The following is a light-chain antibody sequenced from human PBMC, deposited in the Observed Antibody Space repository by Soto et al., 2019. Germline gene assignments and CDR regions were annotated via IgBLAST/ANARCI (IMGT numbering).Light chain of an antibody. Sequence: DIVLTQSPATLSLSPGDRVTLSCRASQTVGRYLSWYQHSPGQGPRLLVYDASNRATGVPARFSGSGSETDFTLTISGLEPEDVAVYYCQQRLHWPITFGQGTRLEIK. V-gene: IGKV3-11*01. CDR2: DAS. CDR3: QQRLHWPIT. CDR1: QTVGRY. J-gene: IGKJ5*01.